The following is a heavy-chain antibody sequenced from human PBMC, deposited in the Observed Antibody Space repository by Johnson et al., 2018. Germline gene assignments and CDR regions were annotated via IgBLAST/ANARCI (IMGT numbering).Heavy chain of an antibody. CDR1: GYSFTSYW. D-gene: IGHD3-22*01. Sequence: VQLVQSGAEVKKPGESLKISCKGSGYSFTSYWIGWVRQMPGKGLEWMGIIYPGDSDTRYSPSFQGQVTISADKSISTAYLQWSSLKASVTAMFYCARPPVGRGYRSEYFQHWGQGTLVTVSS. CDR2: IYPGDSDT. CDR3: ARPPVGRGYRSEYFQH. J-gene: IGHJ1*01. V-gene: IGHV5-51*01.